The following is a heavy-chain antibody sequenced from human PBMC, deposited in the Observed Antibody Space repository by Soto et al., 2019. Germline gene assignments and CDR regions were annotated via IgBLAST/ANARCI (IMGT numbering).Heavy chain of an antibody. J-gene: IGHJ4*02. CDR1: GYTFTSYD. CDR3: ARDPYDFWSGYYRNLLDY. Sequence: GESLKVSCKASGYTFTSYDINWVRQATGQGLEWMGWMNPNSGNTGYAQKFQGRVTMTRNTSISTAYMELGSLRSEDTAVYYCARDPYDFWSGYYRNLLDYWGQGTLVTVSS. D-gene: IGHD3-3*01. V-gene: IGHV1-8*01. CDR2: MNPNSGNT.